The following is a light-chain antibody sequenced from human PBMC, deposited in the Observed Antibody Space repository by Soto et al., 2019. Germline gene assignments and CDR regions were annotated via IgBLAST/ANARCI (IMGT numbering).Light chain of an antibody. CDR1: QTIHRY. CDR3: QQSYSSPWT. V-gene: IGKV1-39*01. CDR2: VAS. Sequence: DIQMAQSPSSLSASVGDRVTIACRASQTIHRYLNWYQKKPGKAPSVLIYVASSLQSGVPSRFSGSGSGTEFTLTISSLQPEDFATYYCQQSYSSPWTFGQGTTVDVK. J-gene: IGKJ1*01.